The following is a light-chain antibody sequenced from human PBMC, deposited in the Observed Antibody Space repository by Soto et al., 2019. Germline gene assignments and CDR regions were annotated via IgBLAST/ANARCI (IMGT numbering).Light chain of an antibody. J-gene: IGLJ1*01. CDR1: SSDVGGYDY. Sequence: QSVLTQPASVSGSPRQSITISCTGTSSDVGGYDYVSWYQQHPGKAPKLMICDVSNRPSGVSNRFSGSKSGNTASLTISGLQDEDEAAYYCSSYTSSITLGVFGTGTKVTVL. CDR2: DVS. V-gene: IGLV2-14*01. CDR3: SSYTSSITLGV.